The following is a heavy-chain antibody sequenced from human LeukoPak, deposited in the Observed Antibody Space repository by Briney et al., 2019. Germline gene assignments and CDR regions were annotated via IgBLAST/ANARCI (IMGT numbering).Heavy chain of an antibody. Sequence: PGGSLRLSCAASGFTFSNAWMSWVRQAPGKGLEWVSSISSSSSYIYYADSVKGRFTISRDNAKNSLYLQMNSLRAEDTAVYYCASPTTVPSYDAFDIWGQGTMVTVSS. D-gene: IGHD4-17*01. CDR2: ISSSSSYI. CDR1: GFTFSNAW. CDR3: ASPTTVPSYDAFDI. V-gene: IGHV3-21*01. J-gene: IGHJ3*02.